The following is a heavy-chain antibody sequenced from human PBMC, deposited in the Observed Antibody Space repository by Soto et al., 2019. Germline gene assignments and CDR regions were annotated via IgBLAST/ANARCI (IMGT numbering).Heavy chain of an antibody. J-gene: IGHJ6*03. Sequence: GESLKISCAASGFTVSSNYMSWVRQAPGKGLEWVSVIYSGGSTYYADSVKGRFTISRDNSKNTLYLQMNSLRAEDTAVYYCARDRGRPYYYYMDVWGKGTTVTVSS. CDR3: ARDRGRPYYYYMDV. D-gene: IGHD1-26*01. CDR2: IYSGGST. V-gene: IGHV3-66*01. CDR1: GFTVSSNY.